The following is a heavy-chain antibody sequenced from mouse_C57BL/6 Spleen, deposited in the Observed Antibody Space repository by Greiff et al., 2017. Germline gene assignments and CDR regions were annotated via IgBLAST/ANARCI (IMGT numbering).Heavy chain of an antibody. Sequence: EVQVVESGGGLVKPGGSLKLSCAASGFTFSSYAMSWVRQTPEKRLEWVATISDGGSYTYYPDNVKGRFTISRDNAKNNLYLQMSHLKSEDTAMYYCARRVGNSDFDYWGQGTTLTVSS. V-gene: IGHV5-4*01. J-gene: IGHJ2*01. CDR3: ARRVGNSDFDY. CDR2: ISDGGSYT. CDR1: GFTFSSYA. D-gene: IGHD2-1*01.